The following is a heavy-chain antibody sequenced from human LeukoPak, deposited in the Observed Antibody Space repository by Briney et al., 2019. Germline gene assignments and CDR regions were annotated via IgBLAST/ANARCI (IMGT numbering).Heavy chain of an antibody. CDR1: GGSFSGYY. J-gene: IGHJ4*02. CDR2: INHSGST. CDR3: ARGISYYDSSGYYTAYYFDY. Sequence: PSETLSLTCAVYGGSFSGYYWSWIRQPPGKGLEWIGEINHSGSTNYNPSLKSRVTISVDTPKNQFSLKLSSVTAADTAVYYCARGISYYDSSGYYTAYYFDYWGQGTLVTVSS. V-gene: IGHV4-34*01. D-gene: IGHD3-22*01.